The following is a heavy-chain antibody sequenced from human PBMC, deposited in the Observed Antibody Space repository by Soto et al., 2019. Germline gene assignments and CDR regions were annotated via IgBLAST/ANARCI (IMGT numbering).Heavy chain of an antibody. CDR1: GYSFNNYW. V-gene: IGHV5-51*01. D-gene: IGHD3-3*02. Sequence: PGESLKISCKGSGYSFNNYWIGWVRQMPGKGLEWMGIIFPGDSDTRYSPSFQGQVTISVDKSKNHFSLKVTSVTAADTAVYYCAARHFRSGPRTDTRLDYWGQGTLVTVSS. J-gene: IGHJ4*02. CDR3: AARHFRSGPRTDTRLDY. CDR2: IFPGDSDT.